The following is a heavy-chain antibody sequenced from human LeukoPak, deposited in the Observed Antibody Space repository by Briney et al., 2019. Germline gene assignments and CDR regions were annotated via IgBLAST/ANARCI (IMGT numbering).Heavy chain of an antibody. CDR3: ARVGVWGSYRYPDY. CDR2: INPNSGGT. D-gene: IGHD3-16*02. CDR1: GYTFTGYY. Sequence: ASVKVSCKASGYTFTGYYMHWVRQAPGQGLEWMGWINPNSGGTNYAQKFQGRVTMTRDTSISTAYMELSRLRFDDTAVYYCARVGVWGSYRYPDYWGQGTLVTVSS. V-gene: IGHV1-2*02. J-gene: IGHJ4*02.